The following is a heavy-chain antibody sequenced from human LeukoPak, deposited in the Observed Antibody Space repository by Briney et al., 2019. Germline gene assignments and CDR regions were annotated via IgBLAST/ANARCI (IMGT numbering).Heavy chain of an antibody. J-gene: IGHJ4*02. CDR1: GCRFTSYW. V-gene: IGHV5-51*01. D-gene: IGHD4-17*01. CDR2: IYPGDSDT. Sequence: GESRQISCPGSGCRFTSYWISWVRQMPGKGLEWMGIIYPGDSDTRYSPSFQGQVTISADSSISTAYLQWSSLKASDTAMYYCARRYGDERAFGYWGQGTLVTVSS. CDR3: ARRYGDERAFGY.